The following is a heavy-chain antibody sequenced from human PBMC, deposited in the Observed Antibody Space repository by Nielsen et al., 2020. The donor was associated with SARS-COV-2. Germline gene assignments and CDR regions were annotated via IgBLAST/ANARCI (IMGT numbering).Heavy chain of an antibody. Sequence: GESLKISCVASGYTFSGSAIHWVRQASGKGLEWVGHISNKANGYETAYVASVKGRFIISRDDSKNTAYLQMNSLKTEDTAVYYCTSGEYISGHYWGQGTLVTVSS. D-gene: IGHD2/OR15-2a*01. CDR2: ISNKANGYET. V-gene: IGHV3-73*01. J-gene: IGHJ4*02. CDR3: TSGEYISGHY. CDR1: GYTFSGSA.